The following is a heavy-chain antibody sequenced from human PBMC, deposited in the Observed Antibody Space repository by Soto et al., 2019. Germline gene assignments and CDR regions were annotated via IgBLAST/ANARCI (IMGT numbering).Heavy chain of an antibody. CDR1: GYTFTSYD. J-gene: IGHJ5*02. V-gene: IGHV1-8*01. CDR3: ERVPIEYSSSSVWFDP. D-gene: IGHD6-6*01. CDR2: MNPNSGNT. Sequence: QVQLVQSGAEVKKPGASVKVSCKASGYTFTSYDINWVRQATGQGLEWMGWMNPNSGNTGYAQKFQGRVTMTRNTSISTAYMELSRLRSEDTAVYYCERVPIEYSSSSVWFDPWGQGTLVTVSS.